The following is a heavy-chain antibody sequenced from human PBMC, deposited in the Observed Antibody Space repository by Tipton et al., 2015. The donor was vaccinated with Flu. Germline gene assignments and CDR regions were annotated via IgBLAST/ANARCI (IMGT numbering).Heavy chain of an antibody. D-gene: IGHD5-12*01. Sequence: TLSLTCTVSGVSIRDPDHFWGWIRQSPGRGLEWIGTVFYSGSDYSNPSLRDRVSLYIDTSRNQFSLTLNSVTAADTAIYFCVRTGYSYGWENAYLFDHWGQGTPVSVS. CDR1: GVSIRDPDHF. J-gene: IGHJ4*02. V-gene: IGHV4-39*01. CDR2: VFYSGSD. CDR3: VRTGYSYGWENAYLFDH.